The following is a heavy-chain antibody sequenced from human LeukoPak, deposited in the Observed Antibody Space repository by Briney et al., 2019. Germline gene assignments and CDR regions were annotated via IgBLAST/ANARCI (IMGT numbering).Heavy chain of an antibody. CDR1: GYTFTSYY. D-gene: IGHD3-16*01. CDR2: INPSGGST. V-gene: IGHV1-46*01. CDR3: VREASGGYFDY. J-gene: IGHJ4*02. Sequence: ASVKISCKASGYTFTSYYIHWVRQAPGQGLEWTGIINPSGGSTSYAQRFQGRVTMTRDTSTSTVYMELTSLTSEDTAVYYCVREASGGYFDYWGQGTQVTVSS.